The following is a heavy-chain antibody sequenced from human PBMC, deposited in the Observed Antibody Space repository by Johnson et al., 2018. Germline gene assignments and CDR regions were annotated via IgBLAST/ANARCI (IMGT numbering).Heavy chain of an antibody. CDR3: ATGAISGVIYREFFQH. J-gene: IGHJ1*01. V-gene: IGHV3-30*03. D-gene: IGHD3-10*01. Sequence: QVQLVQSGGGVVQPGRSLRLSCSASGFSFSNYVMHWVRQAPGKGLEWVAVTSNDEGIKYYVDSVKGRFTISRDNSKGKLYLQINSLRAEDTAVYYCATGAISGVIYREFFQHWGQGTLVTVSS. CDR2: TSNDEGIK. CDR1: GFSFSNYV.